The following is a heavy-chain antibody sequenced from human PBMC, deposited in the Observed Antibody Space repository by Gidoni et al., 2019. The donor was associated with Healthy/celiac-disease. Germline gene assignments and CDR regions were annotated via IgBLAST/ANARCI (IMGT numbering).Heavy chain of an antibody. D-gene: IGHD5-12*01. CDR1: GFTFSSYS. Sequence: EVQLVESGGGLVKPGGSRRLSCAASGFTFSSYSMNWVRQAPGKGLGWVSSISSSSSYIYYADSVKGRFTISRDNAKNSLYLQMNSLRAEDTAVYYCARGSGYKNGAFDYWGQGTLVTVSS. CDR3: ARGSGYKNGAFDY. V-gene: IGHV3-21*01. CDR2: ISSSSSYI. J-gene: IGHJ4*02.